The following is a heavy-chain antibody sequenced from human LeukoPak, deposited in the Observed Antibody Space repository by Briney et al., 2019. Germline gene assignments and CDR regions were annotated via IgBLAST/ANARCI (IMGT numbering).Heavy chain of an antibody. D-gene: IGHD1-14*01. V-gene: IGHV4-39*07. Sequence: SETLSLTCTVSGGSISSSSYYWGWIRQPPGKGLVWIGSIYYSGSTYYNPSLKSRVTISVDTSKNQFSLKLSSVTAADTAVYYCARDSGRRFDYWGQGTPVTVSS. CDR1: GGSISSSSYY. CDR3: ARDSGRRFDY. J-gene: IGHJ4*02. CDR2: IYYSGST.